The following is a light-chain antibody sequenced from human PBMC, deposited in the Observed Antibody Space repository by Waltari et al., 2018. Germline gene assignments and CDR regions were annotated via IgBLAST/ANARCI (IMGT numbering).Light chain of an antibody. CDR1: GSNIGAGFD. CDR2: GST. CDR3: QSYDTSLSVV. J-gene: IGLJ3*02. Sequence: QSVLTQAPSMSGAPGQRVTISCTGSGSNIGAGFDVHWYQQLPRAAPKLLIYGSTSRPLGVPDRVFGSTSGTSSSLVIIGLQPEDEAVYYCQSYDTSLSVVFGGGTKLTVL. V-gene: IGLV1-40*01.